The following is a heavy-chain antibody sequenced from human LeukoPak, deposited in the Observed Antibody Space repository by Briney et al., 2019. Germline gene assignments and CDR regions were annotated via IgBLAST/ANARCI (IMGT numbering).Heavy chain of an antibody. D-gene: IGHD3-16*01. CDR2: IHHSGSA. V-gene: IGHV4-4*02. J-gene: IGHJ4*02. Sequence: PSGTLSLTCAVSGASISSNWWNWVRQPPGKGLEWIGEIHHSGSANYNPSLRSRVTISLDTSENHFSLRLSSVTTADTAVYYCARSGYDYVWGSLSNWGQGTLVTVSS. CDR3: ARSGYDYVWGSLSN. CDR1: GASISSNW.